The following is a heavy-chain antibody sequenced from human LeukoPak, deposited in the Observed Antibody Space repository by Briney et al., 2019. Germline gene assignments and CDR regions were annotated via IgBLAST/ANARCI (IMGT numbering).Heavy chain of an antibody. CDR3: AREAITMVRGVFINQYYFDY. J-gene: IGHJ4*02. V-gene: IGHV3-7*01. CDR1: GFTFSNAW. Sequence: GGSLRLSCAASGFTFSNAWMSWVRQAPGKGLEWVANIKQDGSEKYYVDSVTGRFTISRDNAKNSLYLQMNSLRAEDTAVYYCAREAITMVRGVFINQYYFDYWGQGILVTVSS. D-gene: IGHD3-10*01. CDR2: IKQDGSEK.